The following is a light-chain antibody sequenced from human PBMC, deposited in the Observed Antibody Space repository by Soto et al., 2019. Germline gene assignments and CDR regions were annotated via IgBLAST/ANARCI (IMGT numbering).Light chain of an antibody. V-gene: IGKV3-20*01. CDR3: QQYGSSPRT. Sequence: EIVLTQSPGTLSLSPGERATLSCRASQSVSNSYLAWYQQKPGQAPRLLIYGAFSRATDVPDRFSGSESGTDFTLTISRLEPEDFAVHYCQQYGSSPRTFGQGTKVDIK. CDR2: GAF. J-gene: IGKJ1*01. CDR1: QSVSNSY.